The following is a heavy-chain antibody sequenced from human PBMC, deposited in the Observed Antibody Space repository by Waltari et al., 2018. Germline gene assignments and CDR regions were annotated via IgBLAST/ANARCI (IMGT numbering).Heavy chain of an antibody. J-gene: IGHJ6*02. Sequence: QVQLQQWGAGLLKPSETLSLTCAVYGGSFSGYYWSWIRQPPGKGLEWIGEINHSGSTNYNPSLKSRVTISIDTSKNQFSLKLSSVTAADTAVYYCARLGLKWLPYYYYGMDVWGQGTTVTVSS. V-gene: IGHV4-34*01. CDR3: ARLGLKWLPYYYYGMDV. D-gene: IGHD5-12*01. CDR1: GGSFSGYY. CDR2: INHSGST.